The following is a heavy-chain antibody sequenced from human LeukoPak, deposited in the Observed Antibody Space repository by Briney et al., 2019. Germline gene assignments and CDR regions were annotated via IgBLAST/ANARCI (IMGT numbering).Heavy chain of an antibody. CDR3: AKDLVYLGYCSSTSCYAYAIDI. Sequence: GGSLRLSCAASGFTFSSYGMHWVRQAPGKGLEWVAVISYDGSNKYYADSVKGRFTISRDNSKNTLYLQMNSLRAEDTAVYYCAKDLVYLGYCSSTSCYAYAIDIWGQGTMATVSS. V-gene: IGHV3-30*18. D-gene: IGHD2-2*01. CDR2: ISYDGSNK. CDR1: GFTFSSYG. J-gene: IGHJ3*02.